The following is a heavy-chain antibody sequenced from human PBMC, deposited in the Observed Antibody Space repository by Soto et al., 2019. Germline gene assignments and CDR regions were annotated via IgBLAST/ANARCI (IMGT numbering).Heavy chain of an antibody. D-gene: IGHD4-17*01. V-gene: IGHV4-30-4*08. CDR1: GGSISSYY. CDR3: ARVSYGDYLFDY. CDR2: IYYSGST. J-gene: IGHJ4*02. Sequence: PSETLSLTCTVSGGSISSYYWNWIRQHPGKGLEWIGYIYYSGSTYYNPSLKSRVTISVDTSKNQFSLKLSSVTAADTAVYYCARVSYGDYLFDYWGQGTLVTVSS.